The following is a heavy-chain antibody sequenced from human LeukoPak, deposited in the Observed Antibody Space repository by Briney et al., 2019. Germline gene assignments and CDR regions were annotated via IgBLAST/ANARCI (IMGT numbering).Heavy chain of an antibody. CDR2: ISGVGDVT. CDR1: DFNFITYA. J-gene: IGHJ4*02. Sequence: PGGSLRLSCAASDFNFITYAMSWVRQAPGKGLEWVSTISGVGDVTYYADSVKGRFTISRDNSKNTLYLQMNSLRVEDTAVYYCARDSSMLRGPLVIYYFDFWGQGTLVTVSS. CDR3: ARDSSMLRGPLVIYYFDF. V-gene: IGHV3-23*01. D-gene: IGHD3-10*01.